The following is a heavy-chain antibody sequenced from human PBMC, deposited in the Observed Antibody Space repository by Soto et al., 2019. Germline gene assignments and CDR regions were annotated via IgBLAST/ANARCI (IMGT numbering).Heavy chain of an antibody. CDR2: IYSGGST. Sequence: EVQLVESGGGLVQPGGSLRLSCAASGVTVSSNYLRWVRQAPGKGLEWVSVIYSGGSTYYADSVKGRFTISRDNSKNTLYLQLNRLRAEATAVHYCARHGYNYGVGYFDYWGQGTLVTVSS. CDR1: GVTVSSNY. D-gene: IGHD5-18*01. V-gene: IGHV3-66*04. J-gene: IGHJ4*02. CDR3: ARHGYNYGVGYFDY.